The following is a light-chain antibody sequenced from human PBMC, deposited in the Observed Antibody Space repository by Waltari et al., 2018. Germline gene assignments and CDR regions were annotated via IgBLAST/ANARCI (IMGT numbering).Light chain of an antibody. CDR1: HIVNWY. V-gene: IGKV3-11*01. CDR2: YAS. J-gene: IGKJ4*01. CDR3: QQRRNWPLT. Sequence: EIVLTQSPATLSLSPGERATLSCRPSHIVNWYLAWYQQKPGQAPRLLIYYASNRATGIPARFSGSGSETDFTLTISSLQPEDSAVYYCQQRRNWPLTFGGGTKVEIK.